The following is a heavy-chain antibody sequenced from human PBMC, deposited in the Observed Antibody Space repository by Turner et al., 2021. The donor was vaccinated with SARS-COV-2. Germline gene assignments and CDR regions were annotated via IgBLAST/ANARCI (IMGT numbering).Heavy chain of an antibody. CDR1: CFTFSRYT. V-gene: IGHV3-21*05. D-gene: IGHD3-3*01. J-gene: IGHJ4*02. Sequence: ELQLVESGCGLVTPAWSMSLSSSASCFTFSRYTMNWVRQDTGKGVEWVADINRGSSYINYADAGKGRFTISRDNAKNSLYLQMNSLRDEETAVYYCARELGGYHDFGRGYYTSGFDYWGQGTLVTVSS. CDR3: ARELGGYHDFGRGYYTSGFDY. CDR2: INRGSSYI.